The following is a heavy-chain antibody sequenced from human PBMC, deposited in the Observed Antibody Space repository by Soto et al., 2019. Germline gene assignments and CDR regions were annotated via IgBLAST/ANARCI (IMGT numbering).Heavy chain of an antibody. Sequence: DSVKVSCKASGYTFTDYYIHWVRQAPGQGLEWMGWISPRTGSANFAQRFQGRVSMTRDTSITTAYMELRRLKSDDTAVYYCARGHYYGSAYGMDVWGQGTTVPV. CDR1: GYTFTDYY. D-gene: IGHD3-10*01. CDR3: ARGHYYGSAYGMDV. CDR2: ISPRTGSA. V-gene: IGHV1-2*02. J-gene: IGHJ6*02.